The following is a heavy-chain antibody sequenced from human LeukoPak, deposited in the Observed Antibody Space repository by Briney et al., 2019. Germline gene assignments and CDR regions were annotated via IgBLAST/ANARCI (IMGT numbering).Heavy chain of an antibody. V-gene: IGHV1-18*01. Sequence: ASVKVSCKASGYTFTSYGISWVRQAPGQGLEWMGWISAYNGNTNYAQKLQGRVTMTTGTSTSTAYMELRSLRSDDTAVYYCARVGLRIAAAAGMDVWGQGTTVTVSS. J-gene: IGHJ6*02. D-gene: IGHD6-13*01. CDR2: ISAYNGNT. CDR3: ARVGLRIAAAAGMDV. CDR1: GYTFTSYG.